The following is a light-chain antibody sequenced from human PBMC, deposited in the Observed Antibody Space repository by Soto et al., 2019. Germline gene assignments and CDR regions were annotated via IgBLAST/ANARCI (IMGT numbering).Light chain of an antibody. CDR2: DAS. CDR3: QQRSNWPYT. V-gene: IGKV3-11*01. CDR1: QSISSY. Sequence: EIVLTQSPATLSLSPGERATLSCRASQSISSYLAWYQHKPGQAPRLLIYDASNKTTGIPARFSGSGSGTDFTLTISSLEPEDLAVYYCQQRSNWPYTFGQGSKLEIK. J-gene: IGKJ2*01.